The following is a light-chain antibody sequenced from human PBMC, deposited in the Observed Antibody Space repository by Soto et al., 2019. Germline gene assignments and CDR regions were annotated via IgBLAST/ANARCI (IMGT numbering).Light chain of an antibody. V-gene: IGKV3-11*01. Sequence: EIVLTQSPATLSLSPGERATLSCRASQSVSSYLAWYQQKPGQAPRLLIYDASNRATGIPARFSGSGSGTDFTLTISSLEPEDFAVYYCQQYSSWPPLTFGGGTKVEIK. CDR2: DAS. J-gene: IGKJ4*01. CDR3: QQYSSWPPLT. CDR1: QSVSSY.